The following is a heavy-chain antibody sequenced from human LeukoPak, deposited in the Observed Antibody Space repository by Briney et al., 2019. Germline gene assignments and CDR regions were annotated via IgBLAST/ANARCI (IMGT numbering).Heavy chain of an antibody. V-gene: IGHV4-34*01. Sequence: SETLSLTCAVYGGSFSGYYWSWIRQAPGKGLEWIGEINQSGSTNYNPSLKSRVTISVDTSKNQSSLKLSSVTAADTAVYYCATEPGYCSGGRCSGGWFDPWGQGTLVTVSS. CDR2: INQSGST. CDR3: ATEPGYCSGGRCSGGWFDP. CDR1: GGSFSGYY. J-gene: IGHJ5*02. D-gene: IGHD2-15*01.